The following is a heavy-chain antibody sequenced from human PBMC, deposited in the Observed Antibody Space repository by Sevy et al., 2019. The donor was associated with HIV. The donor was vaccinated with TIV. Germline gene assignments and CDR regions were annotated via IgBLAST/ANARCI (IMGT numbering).Heavy chain of an antibody. CDR1: GFTFSSYW. CDR3: VREGGAAAGNGGHFDY. J-gene: IGHJ4*02. D-gene: IGHD6-13*01. Sequence: GGSLRLSCAASGFTFSSYWMSWVRQAPGKGLEWVANIKQDGSEKYYVDSVKGRFTISRDNAKNSLYLQMNSLRAEDTAVYYCVREGGAAAGNGGHFDYWGQGTLVTVSS. V-gene: IGHV3-7*01. CDR2: IKQDGSEK.